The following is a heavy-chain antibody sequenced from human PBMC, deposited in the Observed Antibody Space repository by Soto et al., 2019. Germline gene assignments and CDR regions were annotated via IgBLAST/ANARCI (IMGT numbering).Heavy chain of an antibody. CDR3: AREAGELPAVTVGVFVY. V-gene: IGHV3-23*01. CDR2: FSSSADST. J-gene: IGHJ4*02. Sequence: GGSLRLSCAASGFTFSNYAMSWVRQAPGKGLEWVSAFSSSADSTYYSDSVKGRFTISRDNSKKTLYLQMNSLRDEDTAVYYCAREAGELPAVTVGVFVYWGQGTLVTVSS. D-gene: IGHD2-21*02. CDR1: GFTFSNYA.